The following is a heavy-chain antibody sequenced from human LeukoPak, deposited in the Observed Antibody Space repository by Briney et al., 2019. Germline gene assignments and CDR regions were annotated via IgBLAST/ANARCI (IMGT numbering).Heavy chain of an antibody. CDR1: GGSISSGSYY. V-gene: IGHV4-61*02. D-gene: IGHD5-24*01. J-gene: IGHJ4*02. CDR2: IYTSGST. CDR3: AREMATIPLDY. Sequence: PSETLSLTCTVSGGSISSGSYYWSWIRQPAGKGLEWIGRIYTSGSTNYNPSLKSRVTISVDTSKNQFSLKLSSVTAADTAVYYCAREMATIPLDYWGQGTLVTVSS.